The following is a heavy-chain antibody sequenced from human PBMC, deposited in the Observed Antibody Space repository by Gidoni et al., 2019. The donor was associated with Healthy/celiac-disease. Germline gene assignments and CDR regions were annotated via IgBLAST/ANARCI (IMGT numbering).Heavy chain of an antibody. CDR2: IYPGDSDT. CDR3: ARGGSDIVVVTAIPVAFDI. V-gene: IGHV5-51*01. J-gene: IGHJ3*02. Sequence: EVQLVQSGAEVKKPGESLQIYCKGSVYSFTSYWLCWVRQMPGKGLEWMGIIYPGDSDTRYSPSFQGQVPISADKSISTAYLQWSSLKASDTAMYYCARGGSDIVVVTAIPVAFDIWGQGTMVTVSS. CDR1: VYSFTSYW. D-gene: IGHD2-21*02.